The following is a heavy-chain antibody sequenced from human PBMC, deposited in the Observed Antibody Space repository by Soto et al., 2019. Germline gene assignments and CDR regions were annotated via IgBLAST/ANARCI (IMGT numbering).Heavy chain of an antibody. CDR3: ARGIFGVVISGAMDV. Sequence: QVQLVQSGAEVRKPGSSVKVSCKASGGIFSSYAISWVRQAPGQGLEWMGGIIPIFGTTNYAQKFQGRVTITADESTSTVYMEVSSLRSDDTALYYCARGIFGVVISGAMDVWGQGTTVKVS. J-gene: IGHJ6*02. CDR1: GGIFSSYA. V-gene: IGHV1-69*01. CDR2: IIPIFGTT. D-gene: IGHD3-3*02.